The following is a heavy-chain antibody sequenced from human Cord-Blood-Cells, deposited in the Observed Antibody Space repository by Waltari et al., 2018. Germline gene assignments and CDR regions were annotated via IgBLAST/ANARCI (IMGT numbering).Heavy chain of an antibody. V-gene: IGHV3-30*18. CDR1: GFTFSSYG. Sequence: QVQLVESGGGVVQPGRSLRLSCAASGFTFSSYGRHWVRQAPGKGLEWVAVISYDGSNKYYADSVKDRFTISRDNSKNTLYLQMNSLRAEDTDVYYCEKDAHNRGYSSSWYWGQGTLVTVSS. J-gene: IGHJ4*02. D-gene: IGHD6-13*01. CDR2: ISYDGSNK. CDR3: EKDAHNRGYSSSWY.